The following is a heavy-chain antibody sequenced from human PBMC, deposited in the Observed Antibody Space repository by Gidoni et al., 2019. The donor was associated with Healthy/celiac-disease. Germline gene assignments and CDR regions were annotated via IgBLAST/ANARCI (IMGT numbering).Heavy chain of an antibody. CDR1: GGSFRGYY. CDR2: INHSGST. CDR3: ARSLYDYIWGSYLGPYDY. D-gene: IGHD3-16*02. Sequence: QVQLQQWGAGLFTPSETLSLTCAVYGGSFRGYYWSGIRQPPGKGLEWIGDINHSGSTNYNPSLKSRVTISVDTSKNQFSLKLSSVTAADTAVYYCARSLYDYIWGSYLGPYDYWGQGTLVTVSS. V-gene: IGHV4-34*01. J-gene: IGHJ4*02.